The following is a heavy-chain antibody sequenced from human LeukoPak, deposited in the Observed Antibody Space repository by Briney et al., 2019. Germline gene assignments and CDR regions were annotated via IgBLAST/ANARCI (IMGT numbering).Heavy chain of an antibody. CDR1: GFTFSSYS. Sequence: TGGSLRLSCAASGFTFSSYSMNWVRQAPGKGLEWVSYISSSSSTIYYADSVKGRFTISRDNSKNTLYLQMNSLRAEDTAVYYCANAPYFYDSSGYYFPFDYWGQGTLVTVSS. CDR2: ISSSSSTI. V-gene: IGHV3-48*01. J-gene: IGHJ4*02. CDR3: ANAPYFYDSSGYYFPFDY. D-gene: IGHD3-22*01.